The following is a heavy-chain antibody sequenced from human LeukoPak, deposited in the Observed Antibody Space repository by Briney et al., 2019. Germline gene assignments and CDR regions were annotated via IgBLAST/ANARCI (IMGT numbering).Heavy chain of an antibody. D-gene: IGHD3-10*01. V-gene: IGHV1-8*01. CDR3: ARLGMVRGVIRHYYYYGMDV. CDR2: MNPNSGNT. Sequence: GASVKVSCKASGYTFTSYDINWVRQATGQGLEWMGWMNPNSGNTGYAQKFQGRVTMTRNTSISTAYMELSSLRSEDTAVYYCARLGMVRGVIRHYYYYGMDVWGQGTTVTVSS. J-gene: IGHJ6*02. CDR1: GYTFTSYD.